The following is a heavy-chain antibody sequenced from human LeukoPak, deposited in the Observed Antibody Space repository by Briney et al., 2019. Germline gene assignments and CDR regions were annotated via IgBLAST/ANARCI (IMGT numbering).Heavy chain of an antibody. CDR1: GFTFSSYG. J-gene: IGHJ4*02. CDR2: ISYDGSNK. D-gene: IGHD6-19*01. Sequence: GGSLRLSCAASGFTFSSYGMHWVRQAPGKGLEWVAVISYDGSNKYYADSVKGRFTISRDNSKNTLYLQMNSLRAGDTAVYYCAKDAEQWLLTGPYDYWGQGALVTVSS. CDR3: AKDAEQWLLTGPYDY. V-gene: IGHV3-30*18.